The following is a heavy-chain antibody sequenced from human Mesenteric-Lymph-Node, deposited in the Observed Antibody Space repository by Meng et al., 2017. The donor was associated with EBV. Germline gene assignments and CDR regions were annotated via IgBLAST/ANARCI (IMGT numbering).Heavy chain of an antibody. Sequence: QGQLVQFGAEVKKPGASVKVSCKDAGYTFTSYDINWVRQATGQGLEWMGWMNPNSGNTGYAQKFQGRVTMTRNTSISTAYMELSSLRSEDTAVYYCARVHQRWLQIPYDYWGQGTLVTVSS. CDR3: ARVHQRWLQIPYDY. J-gene: IGHJ4*02. CDR1: GYTFTSYD. V-gene: IGHV1-8*01. CDR2: MNPNSGNT. D-gene: IGHD5-24*01.